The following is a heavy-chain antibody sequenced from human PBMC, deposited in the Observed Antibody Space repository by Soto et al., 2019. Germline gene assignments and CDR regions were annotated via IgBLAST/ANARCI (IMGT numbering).Heavy chain of an antibody. CDR3: AHKEPTMQEFDP. J-gene: IGHJ5*02. CDR2: FYWDDDK. Sequence: SGPTLVNPTETLTLTCTFSGSSLNTDGVAVGWIRQPPGKALEWLGLFYWDDDKRYSPSQESRLSITRDTSKSQVVLTMTNMDPVDTATYYCAHKEPTMQEFDPWGQGTLVTVSS. D-gene: IGHD2-2*01. V-gene: IGHV2-5*02. CDR1: GSSLNTDGVA.